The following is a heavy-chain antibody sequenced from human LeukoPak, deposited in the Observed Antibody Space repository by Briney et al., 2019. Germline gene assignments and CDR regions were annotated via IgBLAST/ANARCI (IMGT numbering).Heavy chain of an antibody. CDR1: GGSISSSNW. Sequence: SETLSLTCAVSGGSISSSNWWSWVRQPPGKGLEWIGEIYHSGSTNYNPSLKSRVTISVDKSKNQFSLKLSSVTAADTAVYYCATVSRGVNICDSWGQGTLVTVSS. V-gene: IGHV4-4*02. J-gene: IGHJ4*02. CDR3: ATVSRGVNICDS. CDR2: IYHSGST. D-gene: IGHD2/OR15-2a*01.